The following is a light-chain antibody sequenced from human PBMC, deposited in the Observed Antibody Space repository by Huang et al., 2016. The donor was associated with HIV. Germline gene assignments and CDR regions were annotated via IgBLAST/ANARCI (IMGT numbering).Light chain of an antibody. J-gene: IGKJ1*01. Sequence: EIVLTQSQASLSLSPGEGATLPCRASQRISNSLAWYQHKPGQAPRLLIYGASMRATGIPARFSGSGSGTDFTLTISILEPGDFAVYYCHQHIGWPWTFGQGTKVEMK. CDR1: QRISNS. CDR2: GAS. V-gene: IGKV3-11*01. CDR3: HQHIGWPWT.